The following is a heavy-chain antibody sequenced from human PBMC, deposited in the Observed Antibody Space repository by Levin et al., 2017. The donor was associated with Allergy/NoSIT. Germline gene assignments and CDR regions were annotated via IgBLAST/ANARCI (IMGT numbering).Heavy chain of an antibody. Sequence: SGGSLRLSCVASGFTFDNYDMHWVRLVPGKGLEWVTGLSWSGGSIGYGDSVTGRFTISRDNAKNSLYLEMNSQSTEDTAFYYCEKDARESYSPYYYFDLWGRGTLVTVSS. D-gene: IGHD3-10*01. CDR1: GFTFDNYD. CDR2: LSWSGGSI. J-gene: IGHJ2*01. CDR3: EKDARESYSPYYYFDL. V-gene: IGHV3-9*01.